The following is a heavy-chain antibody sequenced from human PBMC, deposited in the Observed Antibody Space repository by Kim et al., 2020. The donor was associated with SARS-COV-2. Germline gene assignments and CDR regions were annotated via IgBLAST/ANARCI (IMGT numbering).Heavy chain of an antibody. J-gene: IGHJ3*02. CDR3: ARDRAVVVTAIKGDAFDI. CDR2: IWYDGSNK. D-gene: IGHD2-21*02. V-gene: IGHV3-33*01. CDR1: GFTFSSYG. Sequence: GGSLRLSCAASGFTFSSYGMHWVRQAPGKGLEWVAVIWYDGSNKYYADSVKGRFTISRDNSKNTLYLQMNSLRAEDTAVYYCARDRAVVVTAIKGDAFDIWGQGTMVTVSS.